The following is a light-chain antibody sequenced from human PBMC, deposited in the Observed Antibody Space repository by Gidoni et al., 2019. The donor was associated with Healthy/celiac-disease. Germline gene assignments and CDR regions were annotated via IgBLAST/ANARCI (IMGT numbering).Light chain of an antibody. V-gene: IGKV1-33*01. Sequence: DIQMTQSPSSLTASVGDRVTITCQASQDIINYFNWYQQKPGKAPKLLIYDASNLETLVPSRLSGSGSGTDFTLTISSLQPEDIATYYWQQYDNLPTFGRXTRLEIK. CDR2: DAS. J-gene: IGKJ5*01. CDR1: QDIINY. CDR3: QQYDNLPT.